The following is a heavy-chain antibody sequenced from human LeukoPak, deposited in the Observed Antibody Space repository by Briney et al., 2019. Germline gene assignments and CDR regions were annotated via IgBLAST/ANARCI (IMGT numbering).Heavy chain of an antibody. V-gene: IGHV4-4*07. Sequence: LSETLSLTCTVSGGSISNYYWSWIRKPAGKGLEWLGRIFASGTTHDNPSLKSRVTVSVDTSKNQFSLRLTSVTAADTAVYYCTRDPGHYGVDVWGQGTTVTVSS. J-gene: IGHJ6*02. CDR2: IFASGTT. CDR3: TRDPGHYGVDV. CDR1: GGSISNYY.